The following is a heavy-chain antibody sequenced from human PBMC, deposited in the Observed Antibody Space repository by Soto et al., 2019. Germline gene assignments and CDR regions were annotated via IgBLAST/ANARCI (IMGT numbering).Heavy chain of an antibody. J-gene: IGHJ6*02. D-gene: IGHD3-22*01. CDR1: GFTFSSYG. CDR3: ARGYYDALYYYGMDV. Sequence: LRLSCAASGFTFSSYGMHWVRQAPGKGLEWVAVIWYDGSNKYYADSVKGRFTISRDNSKNTLYLQMNSLRAEDTAVYYCARGYYDALYYYGMDVWGQGTTVTVSS. V-gene: IGHV3-33*01. CDR2: IWYDGSNK.